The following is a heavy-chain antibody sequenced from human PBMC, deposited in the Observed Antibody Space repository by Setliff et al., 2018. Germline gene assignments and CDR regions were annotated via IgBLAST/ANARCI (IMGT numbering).Heavy chain of an antibody. V-gene: IGHV4-59*11. CDR2: IYYSGAT. CDR3: ARYRNYFDSSGQTQYYFDY. D-gene: IGHD3-22*01. J-gene: IGHJ4*02. CDR1: GDSINPHY. Sequence: PSETLSLTCSVSGDSINPHYWTWIRQPPGKGLEWIGFIYYSGATTYNPSLKSRVTISVDKSKNQFSLNLNSVTAADTAVYYCARYRNYFDSSGQTQYYFDYWGQGTLVTVSS.